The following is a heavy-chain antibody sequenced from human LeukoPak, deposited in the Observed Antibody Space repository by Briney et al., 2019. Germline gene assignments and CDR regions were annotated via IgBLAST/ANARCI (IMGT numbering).Heavy chain of an antibody. CDR2: IKHEGSVR. D-gene: IGHD1-26*01. J-gene: IGHJ4*02. CDR1: GFTFSRYL. CDR3: ARAVGWDRSDY. V-gene: IGHV3-7*05. Sequence: GGSPRVSCAPAGFTFSRYLMNWVRQAPGKGLEWVANIKHEGSVRYYVDYVRGRFTISRDNAKNSLYLQMNGLRPEDTAVYYCARAVGWDRSDYWGQGTLVTVSS.